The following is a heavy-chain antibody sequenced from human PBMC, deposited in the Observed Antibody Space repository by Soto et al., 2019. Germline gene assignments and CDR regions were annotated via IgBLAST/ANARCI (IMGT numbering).Heavy chain of an antibody. CDR2: IYYTGST. CDR3: ARELEYSSPSGAFDI. CDR1: GGSISSSSYY. J-gene: IGHJ3*02. D-gene: IGHD6-6*01. Sequence: QLQLQESGPGLVKPSETLSLTCTVSGGSISSSSYYWGWIRQPPGKGLEWIGSIYYTGSTYYNQSLKSRVTISVDTSKNQFSLKLSSVTAADTAVYYCARELEYSSPSGAFDIWGQGTMVTVSS. V-gene: IGHV4-39*02.